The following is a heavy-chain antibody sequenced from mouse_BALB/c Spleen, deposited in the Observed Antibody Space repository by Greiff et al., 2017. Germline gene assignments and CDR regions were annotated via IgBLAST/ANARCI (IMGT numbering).Heavy chain of an antibody. CDR2: IYPSDSYT. D-gene: IGHD1-1*01. Sequence: VQLQQSGAELVRPGASVKLSCKASGYTFTSYWINWVKQRPGQGLEWIGNIYPSDSYTNYNQKFKDKATLTVDKSSSTAYMQLSSPTSEDSAVYYCTGADYYGSRGYFDYWGQGTTLTVSS. V-gene: IGHV1-69*02. CDR1: GYTFTSYW. CDR3: TGADYYGSRGYFDY. J-gene: IGHJ2*01.